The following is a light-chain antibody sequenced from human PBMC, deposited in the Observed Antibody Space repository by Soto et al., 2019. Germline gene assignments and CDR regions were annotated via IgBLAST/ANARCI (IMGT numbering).Light chain of an antibody. CDR1: QSIVTY. Sequence: DIQMTQSPSSLSASVGDRVTITCRASQSIVTYLNWYLQKPGKAPKLLIYAASNLQSGVPSRFSGSGSGTDFTLTISSLQPEDFATYFCQQSYSTPPWTFGQGTQV. CDR3: QQSYSTPPWT. V-gene: IGKV1-39*01. J-gene: IGKJ1*01. CDR2: AAS.